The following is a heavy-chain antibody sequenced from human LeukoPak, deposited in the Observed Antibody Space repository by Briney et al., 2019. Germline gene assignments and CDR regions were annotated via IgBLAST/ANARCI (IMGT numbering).Heavy chain of an antibody. J-gene: IGHJ4*02. V-gene: IGHV3-23*01. CDR2: IEKNAGGA. D-gene: IGHD1-26*01. CDR3: AKQEGALIENWCFDH. Sequence: PGGSLRLYCAASGFTFSDFAMSWVRLAPGKGLEWVSSIEKNAGGAYYADSVKGRFTVSRDNSKNTLYLQMSSLRVEDTALYYCAKQEGALIENWCFDHWGLGTLVTVSS. CDR1: GFTFSDFA.